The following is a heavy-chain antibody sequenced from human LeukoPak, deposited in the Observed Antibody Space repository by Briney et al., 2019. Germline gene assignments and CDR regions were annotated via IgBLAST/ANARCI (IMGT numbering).Heavy chain of an antibody. J-gene: IGHJ6*03. CDR3: ARDQWKEWLLSRFYYYYMDV. V-gene: IGHV3-23*01. CDR2: ISDSGGSR. CDR1: GFTFSSYA. D-gene: IGHD3-3*01. Sequence: GGSLRLSCGASGFTFSSYAMVWVRQAPGKGLEWVSGISDSGGSRHYADSVKGRFTISRDNSKNTLYLQMNSLRAEDTAVYYCARDQWKEWLLSRFYYYYMDVWGKGTTVTVSS.